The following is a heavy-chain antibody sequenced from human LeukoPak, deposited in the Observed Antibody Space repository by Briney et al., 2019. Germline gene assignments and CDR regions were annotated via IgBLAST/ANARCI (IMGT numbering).Heavy chain of an antibody. D-gene: IGHD3-22*01. CDR2: IYTSGST. CDR1: GGSISSYY. Sequence: SETLSLTCTVSGGSISSYYWSWIRQPAGKGLEWIGRIYTSGSTNYNPSLKSRVTMSVDTSKNQFSLKLSSVTAADTAVYYCASSVYYYDSSGYYYVEYYFDYWGQGTLVTVSS. V-gene: IGHV4-4*07. CDR3: ASSVYYYDSSGYYYVEYYFDY. J-gene: IGHJ4*02.